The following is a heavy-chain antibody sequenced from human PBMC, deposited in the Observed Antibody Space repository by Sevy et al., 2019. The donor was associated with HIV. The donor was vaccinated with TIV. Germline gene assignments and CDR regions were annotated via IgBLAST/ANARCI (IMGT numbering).Heavy chain of an antibody. CDR1: GFNYPNSW. D-gene: IGHD2-2*01. Sequence: GESLKISCAASGFNYPNSWMSWVRQAPGRGREWVANMNQDGRDKYYVDSVKGRFSISRDNAKNSLFLQMNSLRAEDTAMFYCARGDGRTIDYWGQGTAVTVSS. CDR2: MNQDGRDK. V-gene: IGHV3-7*01. J-gene: IGHJ4*02. CDR3: ARGDGRTIDY.